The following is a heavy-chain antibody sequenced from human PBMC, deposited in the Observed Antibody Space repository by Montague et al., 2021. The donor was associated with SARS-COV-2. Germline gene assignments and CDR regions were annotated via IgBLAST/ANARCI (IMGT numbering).Heavy chain of an antibody. CDR2: IKQGGNEK. CDR3: AGSNSGLDSGDL. J-gene: IGHJ5*02. D-gene: IGHD5-12*01. V-gene: IGHV3-7*01. Sequence: SLRLSCAASGFNFGNYWMTWVRQAPGEGLEWVANIKQGGNEKYYEDSVKGRFTISRDNAKNSVYLQMNSLRVEDAAVYYCAGSNSGLDSGDLWGQGTLVTVSS. CDR1: GFNFGNYW.